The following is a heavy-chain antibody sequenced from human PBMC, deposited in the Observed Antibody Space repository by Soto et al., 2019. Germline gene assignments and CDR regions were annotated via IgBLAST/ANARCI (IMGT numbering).Heavy chain of an antibody. D-gene: IGHD2-15*01. CDR3: AXXXXLGGSCYGGNWLDP. V-gene: IGHV4-59*08. CDR1: GDSXXHXY. Sequence: QVQLQESGPGLXXXXXXXSLTCTVSGDSXXHXYWNWVRQAPGKGLEWIGYVPYTGSTNYNPSLKSRVTISMDTSKNQFSLRLTSVTAADTALXXXAXXXXLGGSCYGGNWLDPWGQGILVTVSS. J-gene: IGHJ5*02. CDR2: VPYTGST.